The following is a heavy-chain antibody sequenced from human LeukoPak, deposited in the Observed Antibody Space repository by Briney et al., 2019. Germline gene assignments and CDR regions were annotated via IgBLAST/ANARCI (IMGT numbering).Heavy chain of an antibody. D-gene: IGHD6-19*01. CDR1: GFTFSSYW. J-gene: IGHJ4*02. Sequence: GSLRLSCAASGFTFSSYWMHWVRQAPGKGLECVSVIGNDGRTYYANSVKGRFTISRDISQNMVYLQVNSLRDDDTAVYYCARDDTSGGYYEFGYWGQGALLIVSS. V-gene: IGHV3-53*01. CDR3: ARDDTSGGYYEFGY. CDR2: IGNDGRT.